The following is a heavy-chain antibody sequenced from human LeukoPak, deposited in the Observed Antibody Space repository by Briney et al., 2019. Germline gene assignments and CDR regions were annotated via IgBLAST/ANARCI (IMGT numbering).Heavy chain of an antibody. J-gene: IGHJ5*02. V-gene: IGHV1-46*01. CDR2: IDPSGDST. Sequence: VASVKVSCKASGYTFTSYGISWVRQAPGQGLEWMGLIDPSGDSTSYAQNFQGRVTMTRDTSTSTVYMELSSLRSEDTAVYYCARAQSGSYLGNWFDPWGQGTLVTVSS. D-gene: IGHD1-26*01. CDR1: GYTFTSYG. CDR3: ARAQSGSYLGNWFDP.